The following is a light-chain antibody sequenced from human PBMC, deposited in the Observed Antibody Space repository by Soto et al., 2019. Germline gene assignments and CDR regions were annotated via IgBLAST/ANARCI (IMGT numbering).Light chain of an antibody. CDR3: SSYTSSSTVV. V-gene: IGLV2-14*01. J-gene: IGLJ2*01. CDR1: SSDVGGYNY. Sequence: QPALTQPASVSGSPGQSITISCTGTSSDVGGYNYVSWYQQHPGKAPKLMLYDVSNRPSGVSNRFSGSKSGNTASLTISGLQAEDEADYYCSSYTSSSTVVFGGGTKLTVL. CDR2: DVS.